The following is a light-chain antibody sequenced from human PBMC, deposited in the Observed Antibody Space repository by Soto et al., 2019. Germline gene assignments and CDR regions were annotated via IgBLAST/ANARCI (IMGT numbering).Light chain of an antibody. Sequence: QLVLTQSSSASASLGSSVKLTCTLSSGHSSYIIAWHQQQPGKAPRYLMKLEGSGSYNKGSGVPDRVSGSSSGADRYLPISILLFEDEADYYCETWDSNTHWVFGEGTKLTVL. J-gene: IGLJ3*02. V-gene: IGLV4-60*02. CDR1: SGHSSYI. CDR2: LEGSGSY. CDR3: ETWDSNTHWV.